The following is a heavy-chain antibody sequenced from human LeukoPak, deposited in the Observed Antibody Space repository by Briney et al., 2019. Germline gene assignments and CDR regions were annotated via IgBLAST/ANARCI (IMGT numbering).Heavy chain of an antibody. D-gene: IGHD6-13*01. CDR2: ISGSGGST. CDR1: GFTFSSYA. V-gene: IGHV3-23*01. CDR3: ARDGLRLKGIPDY. J-gene: IGHJ4*02. Sequence: PGGSLRLSCAASGFTFSSYAMSWVRQAPGKGLEWVSAISGSGGSTYYADSVKGRFTISRDNSKNSLYLQMNSLRAEDTAVYYCARDGLRLKGIPDYWGQGTLVTVSS.